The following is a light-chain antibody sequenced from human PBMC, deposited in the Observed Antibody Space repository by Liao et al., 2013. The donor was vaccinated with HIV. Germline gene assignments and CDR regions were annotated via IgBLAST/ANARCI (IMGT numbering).Light chain of an antibody. V-gene: IGLV3-1*01. CDR2: QDN. CDR1: KLGDSY. Sequence: SYELTQPPSVSVSPGQTASITCSGDKLGDSYASWYQQKPGQSPVLVIYQDNKRPSGIPERFSGSSSGTTVTLTITGAQVEDEADYYCFAVADNNWMFGGGTKLTVL. CDR3: FAVADNNWM. J-gene: IGLJ3*02.